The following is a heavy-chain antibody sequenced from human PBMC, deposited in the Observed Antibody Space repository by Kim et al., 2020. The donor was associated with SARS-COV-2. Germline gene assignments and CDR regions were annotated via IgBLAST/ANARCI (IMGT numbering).Heavy chain of an antibody. CDR2: INHSGST. V-gene: IGHV4-34*01. D-gene: IGHD3-10*01. Sequence: SETLSLTCAVYGGSFSGYYWSWIRQPPGKGLEWIGEINHSGSTNYNPSLKSRVTISVDTSKNQFSLKLSSVTAADTAVYYCARGLIWFGEFVLDYWGQGT. J-gene: IGHJ4*02. CDR3: ARGLIWFGEFVLDY. CDR1: GGSFSGYY.